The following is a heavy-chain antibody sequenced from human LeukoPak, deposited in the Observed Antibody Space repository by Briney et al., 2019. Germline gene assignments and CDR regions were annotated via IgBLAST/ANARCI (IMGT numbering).Heavy chain of an antibody. Sequence: SETLSLTCAVSGGSISTYYWSWIRQSPGKGLEWIGYIYYGGSTNYNPSLKSRVTISVDTSKTQFSLMLNSVTAADTAVYFCARNGRGDRADAFDIWGQGTVATVSS. J-gene: IGHJ3*02. CDR1: GGSISTYY. CDR2: IYYGGST. V-gene: IGHV4-59*01. D-gene: IGHD2-21*01. CDR3: ARNGRGDRADAFDI.